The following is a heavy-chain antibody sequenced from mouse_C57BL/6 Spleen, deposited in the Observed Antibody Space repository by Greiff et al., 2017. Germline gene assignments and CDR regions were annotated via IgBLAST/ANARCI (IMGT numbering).Heavy chain of an antibody. CDR1: GYTFTDYY. J-gene: IGHJ2*01. CDR2: INPNNGGT. CDR3: ARGSPYSNYDY. V-gene: IGHV1-26*01. D-gene: IGHD2-5*01. Sequence: EVQLQQSGPELVKPGASVKISCKASGYTFTDYYMNWVKQSHGKSLEWIGDINPNNGGTSYNQKFKGKATLTVDKSSSTAYMELRSLTSEDSAVYYCARGSPYSNYDYWGQGTTLTVSS.